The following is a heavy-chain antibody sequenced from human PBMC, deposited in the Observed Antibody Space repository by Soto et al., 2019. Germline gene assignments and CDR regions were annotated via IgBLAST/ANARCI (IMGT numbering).Heavy chain of an antibody. CDR1: GFTFSSYG. CDR3: ARDKITGTPYGMDV. D-gene: IGHD1-20*01. V-gene: IGHV3-33*01. CDR2: IWYDGSNK. Sequence: GGSLRLSCAASGFTFSSYGMHWVRQAPGKGLEWVAVIWYDGSNKYYADSVKGRFTISRDNSKNTLYLQMNSLRAEDTPVYYCARDKITGTPYGMDVWGQGTTVTVSS. J-gene: IGHJ6*02.